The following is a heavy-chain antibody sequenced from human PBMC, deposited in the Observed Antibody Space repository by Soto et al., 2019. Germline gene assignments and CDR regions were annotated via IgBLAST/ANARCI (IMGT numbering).Heavy chain of an antibody. CDR3: ARDHWTPVGDSGSYYFFDY. V-gene: IGHV4-4*07. J-gene: IGHJ4*02. CDR1: GGSISGFY. Sequence: QVQLQESGPGLVKPSETLSLTCTVSGGSISGFYWTWIRQPAGRGLEWIGRIYSSGNTYYNPSLTSRVTMSVHTSKNQFSLKLTSVTAADTAVYFCARDHWTPVGDSGSYYFFDYWGQGALVTVSS. D-gene: IGHD3-10*01. CDR2: IYSSGNT.